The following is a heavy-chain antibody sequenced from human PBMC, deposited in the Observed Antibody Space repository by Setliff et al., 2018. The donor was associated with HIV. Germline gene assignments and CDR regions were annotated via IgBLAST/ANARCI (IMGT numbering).Heavy chain of an antibody. CDR1: GYTFTSYG. D-gene: IGHD2-2*01. CDR3: ARGPPIVVVPAALLTFDY. V-gene: IGHV1-18*01. Sequence: ASVKVSCKASGYTFTSYGISWVRQAPGQGLEWMGWISAYNGNTNYAQKRQGRVTMTTDTSTSTAYMELRSLRSDDTAVYYGARGPPIVVVPAALLTFDYWGQGTLVTVSS. CDR2: ISAYNGNT. J-gene: IGHJ4*02.